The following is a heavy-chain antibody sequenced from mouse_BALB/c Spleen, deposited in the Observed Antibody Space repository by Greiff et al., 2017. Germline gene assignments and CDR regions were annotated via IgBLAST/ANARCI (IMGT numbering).Heavy chain of an antibody. J-gene: IGHJ2*01. CDR1: GFTFSSFG. CDR3: ARDLPFDY. CDR2: ISRSSSPL. V-gene: IGHV5-17*02. Sequence: EVQVVESGGGLVQPGGSRKLSCAASGFTFSSFGMHWVRQAPEKGLEWVAYISRSSSPLSYADTVKGRFTLSRDNPKNTLFLQMTSLRSEDTAMYYCARDLPFDYWGQGTTLTVSS.